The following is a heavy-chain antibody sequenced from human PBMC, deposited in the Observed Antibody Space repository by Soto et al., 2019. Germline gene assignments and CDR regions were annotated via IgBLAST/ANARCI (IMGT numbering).Heavy chain of an antibody. CDR2: ISSNGGST. D-gene: IGHD3-22*01. CDR3: VKGPDESYYDSSGYRYLNFDY. J-gene: IGHJ4*02. V-gene: IGHV3-64D*08. CDR1: GFTFSSYA. Sequence: GSLRLSCSASGFTFSSYAMHWVRQAPGKGLEYVSAISSNGGSTYYADSVKGRFTISRDNSKNTLYLQMSSLRAEDTAVYYCVKGPDESYYDSSGYRYLNFDYWGQGTLVTVSS.